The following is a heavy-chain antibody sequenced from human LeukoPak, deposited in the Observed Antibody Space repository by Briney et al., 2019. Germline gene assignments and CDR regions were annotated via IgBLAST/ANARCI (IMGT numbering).Heavy chain of an antibody. D-gene: IGHD4-17*01. Sequence: LGGSLRLSCAASGFAFSNYWMTWVRQTPGKGLEWVANINRDGSDKHYLDSVEGRFIISRDNAKNSLYLQMNSLRAEDTAVYYCARDRTLRWFDPWGQGTLVTVSS. CDR3: ARDRTLRWFDP. J-gene: IGHJ5*02. CDR1: GFAFSNYW. V-gene: IGHV3-7*01. CDR2: INRDGSDK.